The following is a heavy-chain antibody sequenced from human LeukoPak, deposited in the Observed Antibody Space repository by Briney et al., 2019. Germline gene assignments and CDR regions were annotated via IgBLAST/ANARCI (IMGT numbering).Heavy chain of an antibody. D-gene: IGHD2-2*01. J-gene: IGHJ4*02. Sequence: SETLSLTCTVSGGSITNYYWSWIRQSPGGGLEGSGYIHDSLTTAYNPSLQRRVTFSVDTSKNQTSLKLTSVTAADTAVYSCARGYAYGDTGSFDYWGQGTLVTVSS. CDR3: ARGYAYGDTGSFDY. V-gene: IGHV4-59*01. CDR2: IHDSLTT. CDR1: GGSITNYY.